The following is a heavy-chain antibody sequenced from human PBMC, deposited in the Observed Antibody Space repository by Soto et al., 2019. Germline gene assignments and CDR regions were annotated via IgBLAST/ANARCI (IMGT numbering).Heavy chain of an antibody. CDR3: ARGDTTGLFDF. D-gene: IGHD4-17*01. CDR1: TGSMRTYY. J-gene: IGHJ4*02. V-gene: IGHV4-59*01. CDR2: ISHTGRT. Sequence: PSETLSLTCSVSTGSMRTYYWTWIRQSPGKGLEWIGQISHTGRTKYNPSLESRVTISVDTSRKQFSLKLTSVTAADTALYYCARGDTTGLFDFWGQGTLVTAPQ.